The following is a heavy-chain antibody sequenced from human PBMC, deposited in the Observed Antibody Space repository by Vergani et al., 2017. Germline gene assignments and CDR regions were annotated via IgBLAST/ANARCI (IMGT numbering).Heavy chain of an antibody. V-gene: IGHV4-61*02. Sequence: QVQLQESGPGLVRPSQTLSLTCTVSGGSISSGSYYWSWFRQPAGKGLEWIGRFYTGGGTSYNHSLKSRVTISVDTSKNQFSLQLSSVTAADTAVYYCARDPLYSTTWPFLLLDMDVWGQGTTVTVSS. J-gene: IGHJ6*02. CDR3: ARDPLYSTTWPFLLLDMDV. CDR2: FYTGGGT. D-gene: IGHD6-13*01. CDR1: GGSISSGSYY.